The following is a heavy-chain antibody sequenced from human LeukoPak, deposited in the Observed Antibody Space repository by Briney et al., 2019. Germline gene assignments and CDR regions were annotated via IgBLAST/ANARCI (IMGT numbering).Heavy chain of an antibody. CDR3: ARDGGIVVVPARSWFDP. D-gene: IGHD2-2*01. J-gene: IGHJ5*02. V-gene: IGHV7-4-1*02. Sequence: ASVKVSCKASGYTFTSYAMNWVRQAPGQGLEWMGWINTNTGNPTYAQGFTGRFVFSLDTSVSTAYLQISSLKAEDTAVYYCARDGGIVVVPARSWFDPWGQGTLVTVSS. CDR1: GYTFTSYA. CDR2: INTNTGNP.